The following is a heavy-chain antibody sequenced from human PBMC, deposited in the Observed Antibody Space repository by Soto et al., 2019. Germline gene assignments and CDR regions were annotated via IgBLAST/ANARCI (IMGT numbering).Heavy chain of an antibody. D-gene: IGHD5-12*01. J-gene: IGHJ4*02. CDR3: ARSYSGSVLPPCLDFDY. CDR2: ISGSGGST. CDR1: GFTFSSYA. Sequence: EVQLLESGGGLVQPGGSLRLSCAASGFTFSSYAMSWVRQAPGKGLEWVAAISGSGGSTYYADSVKGRFTISRDNSKNTLYLQMTSLRAEESAVYYCARSYSGSVLPPCLDFDYWGQGTLDTVSS. V-gene: IGHV3-23*01.